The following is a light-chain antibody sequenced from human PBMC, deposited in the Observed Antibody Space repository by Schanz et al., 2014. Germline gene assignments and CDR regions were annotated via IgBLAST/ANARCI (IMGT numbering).Light chain of an antibody. CDR3: QQYDILPIT. CDR1: QDITNF. CDR2: DAS. Sequence: DIQMTQSPSSLSASVGDRVTITCQASQDITNFVNWFQQKPGQGPKLLMYDASNLEAGVPSRFSGSGSGTHFTFTIRTLQPEDSATYYCQQYDILPITFGGGTKVEIK. J-gene: IGKJ4*01. V-gene: IGKV1-33*01.